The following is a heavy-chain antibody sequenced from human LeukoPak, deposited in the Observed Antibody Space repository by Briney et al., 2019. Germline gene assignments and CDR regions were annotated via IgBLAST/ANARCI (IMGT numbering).Heavy chain of an antibody. D-gene: IGHD3-22*01. CDR1: GGSFSGYY. CDR3: ARGPTYYYDSSGYSFFFQH. V-gene: IGHV4-34*01. J-gene: IGHJ1*01. Sequence: SETLSLTCAVYGGSFSGYYWSWIRQPPGKGLEWIGEINHSGSTNYNPSLKSRVTISVDTSKNQFSLKLSSVTAADTTVYYCARGPTYYYDSSGYSFFFQHWGQGTLVTVSS. CDR2: INHSGST.